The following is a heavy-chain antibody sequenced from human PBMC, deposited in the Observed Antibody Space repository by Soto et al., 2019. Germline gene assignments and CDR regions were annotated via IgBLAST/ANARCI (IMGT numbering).Heavy chain of an antibody. CDR1: GGSISSGDYY. J-gene: IGHJ6*02. Sequence: SETLSLTCTFSGGSISSGDYYWSWIRQPPGKGLEWIGYIYYSGSTYYNPSLKSRVTISVDTSKNQFSLKLSSVTAADTAVYYCASLSPYGSGSYYYYGMDVWGQGTTVTVSS. V-gene: IGHV4-30-4*01. CDR2: IYYSGST. D-gene: IGHD3-10*01. CDR3: ASLSPYGSGSYYYYGMDV.